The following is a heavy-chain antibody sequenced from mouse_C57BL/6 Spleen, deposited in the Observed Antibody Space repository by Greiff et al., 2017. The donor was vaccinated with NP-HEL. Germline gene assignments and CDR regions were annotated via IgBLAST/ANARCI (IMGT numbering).Heavy chain of an antibody. CDR1: GYTFTDYN. CDR3: ARYNYYGSRFSYYFDY. CDR2: INPNNGGT. V-gene: IGHV1-22*01. D-gene: IGHD1-1*01. Sequence: VQLQQSGPELVKPGASVKMSCKASGYTFTDYNMHWVKQSHGKSLEWIGYINPNNGGTSYNQKFKGKATLTVNKSSSTAYMELRSLTSEDSAVYYCARYNYYGSRFSYYFDYWGQGTTLTVSS. J-gene: IGHJ2*01.